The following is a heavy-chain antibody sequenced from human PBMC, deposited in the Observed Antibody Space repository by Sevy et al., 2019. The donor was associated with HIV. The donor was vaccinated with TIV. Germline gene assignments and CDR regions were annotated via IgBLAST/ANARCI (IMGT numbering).Heavy chain of an antibody. Sequence: GGSLRLSCAASGFTFNTHAMNWVGQAPGKGLEWVSVISGPGYGTNYADSVKGRFTISRDNSKNTLFLQMNSLRDDDTAVYYCAKALNPALESMLEVNLRSLKGFDVWGQGTMVTVSS. CDR2: ISGPGYGT. CDR1: GFTFNTHA. D-gene: IGHD3-22*01. J-gene: IGHJ3*01. V-gene: IGHV3-23*01. CDR3: AKALNPALESMLEVNLRSLKGFDV.